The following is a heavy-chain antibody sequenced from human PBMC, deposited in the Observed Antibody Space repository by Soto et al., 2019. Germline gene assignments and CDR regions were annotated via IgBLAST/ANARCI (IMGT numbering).Heavy chain of an antibody. J-gene: IGHJ4*02. Sequence: GGSLSLSGAASGLTFSSYAMNWVRQAPGKGLEWVSYISSSGSTIYYADSVKGRFTISRDNAKNSLYLQMNSLRAEDRAVYYCARVLYIAVADYWGQGTLVTVSS. V-gene: IGHV3-48*03. D-gene: IGHD6-19*01. CDR2: ISSSGSTI. CDR1: GLTFSSYA. CDR3: ARVLYIAVADY.